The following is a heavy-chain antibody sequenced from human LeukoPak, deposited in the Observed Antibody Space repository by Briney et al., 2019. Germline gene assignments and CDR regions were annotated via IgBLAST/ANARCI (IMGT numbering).Heavy chain of an antibody. V-gene: IGHV3-23*01. CDR1: GFTFSSYA. CDR2: ISGSSGTT. Sequence: GGSLRLSCAASGFTFSSYAMSWVRQTPGKGPEWVSAISGSSGTTYYADSVKGRFTISRDNSKNTLYLQMSGLRPEDTALYYCAGVWGPSSAWPWAFENSRHGTLVTVSS. CDR3: AGVWGPSSAWPWAFEN. J-gene: IGHJ4*03. D-gene: IGHD6-13*01.